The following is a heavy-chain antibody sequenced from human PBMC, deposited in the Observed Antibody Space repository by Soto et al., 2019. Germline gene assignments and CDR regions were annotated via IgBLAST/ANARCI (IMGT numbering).Heavy chain of an antibody. J-gene: IGHJ3*02. Sequence: GGSLRLSSAASGFTFSDYYMSWIRQAPGKGLEWVSYISSSGSTIYYADSVKGRFTISRDNAKNSLYLQMNSLRAEDTAVYYCARRITGTASDAFDIWGQGTMVTVSS. V-gene: IGHV3-11*01. CDR3: ARRITGTASDAFDI. CDR2: ISSSGSTI. CDR1: GFTFSDYY. D-gene: IGHD1-20*01.